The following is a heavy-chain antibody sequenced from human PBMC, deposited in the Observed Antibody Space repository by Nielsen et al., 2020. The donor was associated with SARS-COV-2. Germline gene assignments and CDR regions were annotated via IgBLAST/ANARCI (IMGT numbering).Heavy chain of an antibody. D-gene: IGHD3-16*01. CDR3: ARGDLTFDAFDI. CDR1: GFTFSSYA. V-gene: IGHV3-23*01. J-gene: IGHJ3*02. Sequence: GESLKISCAASGFTFSSYAMSWVRQAPGKGLEWVSGISGSGGSTYYADSVKGRFTISRDNSKNTLYLQMNSLRAEDTAVYYCARGDLTFDAFDIWGQGTMVTVSS. CDR2: ISGSGGST.